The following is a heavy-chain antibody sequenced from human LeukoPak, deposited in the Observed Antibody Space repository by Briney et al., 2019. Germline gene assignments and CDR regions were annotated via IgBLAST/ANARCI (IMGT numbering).Heavy chain of an antibody. J-gene: IGHJ4*02. CDR3: ARGMFGELSFDY. D-gene: IGHD3-10*02. V-gene: IGHV4-30-2*01. CDR1: GGSISSGGYS. CDR2: IYHSGST. Sequence: SQTLSLTCAVSGGSISSGGYSWSWIRQPPGKGLEWIGYIYHSGSTYYNPSLKSRVTISVDRSKNQFSLKLSSVTAADTAVYYCARGMFGELSFDYWGQGTLVTVSS.